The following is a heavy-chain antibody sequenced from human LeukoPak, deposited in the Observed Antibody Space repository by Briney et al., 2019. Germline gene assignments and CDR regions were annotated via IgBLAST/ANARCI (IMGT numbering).Heavy chain of an antibody. CDR2: IKQDGSEK. J-gene: IGHJ4*02. V-gene: IGHV3-7*01. Sequence: PGGSLRLSCAGSGFTFSSYWMSWVRQAPGKGLEWVANIKQDGSEKYYVDSVKGRFTISRDNAKNSLYLQMNSLRAEDTAVYYCARGPTRANSSDYWGQGTLVTVSS. CDR3: ARGPTRANSSDY. D-gene: IGHD2/OR15-2a*01. CDR1: GFTFSSYW.